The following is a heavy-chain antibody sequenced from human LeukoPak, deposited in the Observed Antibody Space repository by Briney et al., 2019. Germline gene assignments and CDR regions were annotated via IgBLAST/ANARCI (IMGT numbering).Heavy chain of an antibody. J-gene: IGHJ4*02. V-gene: IGHV4-39*07. CDR2: IYYSGST. D-gene: IGHD3-22*01. Sequence: PSETLSLTCTVSGGSISSSSYYWGWIRQPPGKGLEWIGSIYYSGSTYYNPSLKSRVTISVDTSKNQFSLKLSSVTAADTAVYYCARGLGLSRLHYYDSSGYLGVWEYYFDYWGQGTLVTVSS. CDR3: ARGLGLSRLHYYDSSGYLGVWEYYFDY. CDR1: GGSISSSSYY.